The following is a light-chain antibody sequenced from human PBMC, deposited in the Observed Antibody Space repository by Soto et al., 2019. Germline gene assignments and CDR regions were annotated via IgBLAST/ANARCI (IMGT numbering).Light chain of an antibody. CDR3: QQHANYPIT. J-gene: IGKJ4*01. CDR1: QGISSY. V-gene: IGKV1-8*01. CDR2: AAS. Sequence: ALRMTQSPSSFSASTGDRVTITCRASQGISSYLAWYQQKPGKAPKLLIYAASTLQTGVPSRFSGSASGTEFTLTISSLQPDDFATYYCQQHANYPITFGGGTKVDIK.